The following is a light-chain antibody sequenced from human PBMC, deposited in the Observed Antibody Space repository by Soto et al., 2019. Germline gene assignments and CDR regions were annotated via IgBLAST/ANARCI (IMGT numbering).Light chain of an antibody. CDR3: QQYNSYSTT. J-gene: IGKJ1*01. V-gene: IGKV1-5*01. Sequence: IQMTQSPSSLSASVRDRVTITCRASQSISSWLAWYQQKPGKAPKLLIYDASSLESGVPSRFSGSGSGTEFTLTISSLQPDDFATYYCQQYNSYSTTFGQGTKVDIK. CDR2: DAS. CDR1: QSISSW.